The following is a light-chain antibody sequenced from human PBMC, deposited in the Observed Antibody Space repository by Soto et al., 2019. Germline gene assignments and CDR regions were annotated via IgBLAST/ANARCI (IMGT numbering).Light chain of an antibody. CDR3: QQSYSPPLT. CDR1: RDISDY. V-gene: IGKV1-39*01. Sequence: DLQMTQSPSSLSASVGDKVTITCRASRDISDYLNWFQHKPGRAPKLLIYAASTLQVGVPTRFRGSGSASGTHYTLTITSLPPEDSATYYCQQSYSPPLTFGGGPRVEI. J-gene: IGKJ4*01. CDR2: AAS.